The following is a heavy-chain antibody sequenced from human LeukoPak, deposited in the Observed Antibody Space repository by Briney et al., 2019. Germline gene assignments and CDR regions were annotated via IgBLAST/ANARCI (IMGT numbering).Heavy chain of an antibody. J-gene: IGHJ4*02. Sequence: GGSLRLSCAASGFTFSNAWMNWVRQAPGKGLEWVSAISGSGANTYYADSAKGRFTISRDNSKNTLYLQMNNLRAEDTAVYYCAKCRVGAANFDYWGQGTLVTVSS. D-gene: IGHD1-26*01. CDR1: GFTFSNAW. V-gene: IGHV3-23*01. CDR2: ISGSGANT. CDR3: AKCRVGAANFDY.